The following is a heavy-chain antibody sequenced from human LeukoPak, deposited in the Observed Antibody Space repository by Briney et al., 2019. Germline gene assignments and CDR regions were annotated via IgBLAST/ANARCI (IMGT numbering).Heavy chain of an antibody. CDR3: ARDRYSGYDTGMDV. CDR2: ISSSSSTI. J-gene: IGHJ6*04. Sequence: RGSLRLSCAASGFTFSSYSMNWVRQAPGKGLEWVSYISSSSSTIYYADSVKGRFTISRDNAKNSLYLQMNSLRAEDTAVYYCARDRYSGYDTGMDVWGKGTTVTVSS. D-gene: IGHD5-12*01. V-gene: IGHV3-48*04. CDR1: GFTFSSYS.